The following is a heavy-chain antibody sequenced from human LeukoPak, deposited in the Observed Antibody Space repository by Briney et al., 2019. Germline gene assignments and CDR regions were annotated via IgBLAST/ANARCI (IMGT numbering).Heavy chain of an antibody. D-gene: IGHD2-8*02. V-gene: IGHV3-7*05. Sequence: GGSLRLSCAASGFTFSNYWMSWVRQAPGKGLEWVANINQDGGEENYVDSVKGRFTISRDNARNSLYLQMNSLRAEDTAVYYCAAVPNANAWYWDDAFDIWGQGTMVTVSS. CDR3: AAVPNANAWYWDDAFDI. J-gene: IGHJ3*02. CDR2: INQDGGEE. CDR1: GFTFSNYW.